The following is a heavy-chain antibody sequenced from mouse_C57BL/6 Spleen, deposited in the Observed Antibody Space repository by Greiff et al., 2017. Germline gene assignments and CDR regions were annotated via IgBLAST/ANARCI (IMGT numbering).Heavy chain of an antibody. CDR2: ISYDGSN. CDR3: ARGDYDDGYYFDY. CDR1: GYSITSGYY. D-gene: IGHD2-4*01. V-gene: IGHV3-6*01. Sequence: ESGPGLVKPSQSLSITCSVTGYSITSGYYWNWIRQLPGNKPEWMGYISYDGSNNYNPSLQNRISITRDTSKNQFFLKLNSVTTEDTATYYCARGDYDDGYYFDYWGQGATLTVSS. J-gene: IGHJ2*01.